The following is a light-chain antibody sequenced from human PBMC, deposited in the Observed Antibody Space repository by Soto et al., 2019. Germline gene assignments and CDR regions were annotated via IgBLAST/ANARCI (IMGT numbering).Light chain of an antibody. CDR3: QQYGSSPPHT. V-gene: IGKV3-20*01. Sequence: EIVMTQSPATLSVSPGEGATLSCRASQSLSSNLAWYQQKPGQAPRLLIYGASRRATGIPDRFSGSGSGTDFTLTISRLEPEDFAVYYCQQYGSSPPHTFGQGTKVDIK. J-gene: IGKJ2*01. CDR1: QSLSSN. CDR2: GAS.